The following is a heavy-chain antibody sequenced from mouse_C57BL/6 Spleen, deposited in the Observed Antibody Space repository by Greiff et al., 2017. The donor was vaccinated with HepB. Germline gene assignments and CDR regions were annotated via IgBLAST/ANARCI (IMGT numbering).Heavy chain of an antibody. CDR1: GYTFTDYY. CDR2: INPNNGGT. Sequence: EVQLQQSGPELVKPGASVKISCKASGYTFTDYYMNWVKQSHGKSLEWIGDINPNNGGTSYNQKFKGKATLTVDKSSSTAYMELRSLTSEDSAVYYCARNYGSRGGNYFDYWGQGTTLTVSS. D-gene: IGHD1-1*01. V-gene: IGHV1-26*01. J-gene: IGHJ2*01. CDR3: ARNYGSRGGNYFDY.